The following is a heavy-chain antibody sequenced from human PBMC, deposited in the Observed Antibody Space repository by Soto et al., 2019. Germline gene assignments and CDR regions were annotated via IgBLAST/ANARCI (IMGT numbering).Heavy chain of an antibody. D-gene: IGHD3-22*01. V-gene: IGHV1-18*04. CDR3: ARMYYYDSSGYYPPAFDI. CDR1: GYTFTSYC. J-gene: IGHJ3*02. Sequence: ASLKVSCKASGYTFTSYCISWVRQAPVQGLEWMGWISAYNGNTNYAQKLQGRVTMTTDTSTSTAYMELRSLRSDDTAVYYCARMYYYDSSGYYPPAFDIWGQGTMVTVSS. CDR2: ISAYNGNT.